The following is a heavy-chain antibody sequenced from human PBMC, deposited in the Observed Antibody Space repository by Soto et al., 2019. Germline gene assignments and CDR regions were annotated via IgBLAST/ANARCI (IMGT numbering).Heavy chain of an antibody. J-gene: IGHJ4*02. CDR1: GGSISSGDYY. V-gene: IGHV4-30-4*01. D-gene: IGHD1-1*01. CDR2: IYYSGST. CDR3: ASGLVQYYFDY. Sequence: SETLSLTCTVSGGSISSGDYYWSWIRQPPGKGLEWIGYIYYSGSTYYNPSLKSRVTISVDTSKNQFSLKLSSVTAADTAVYYCASGLVQYYFDYWGQGTLVTVSS.